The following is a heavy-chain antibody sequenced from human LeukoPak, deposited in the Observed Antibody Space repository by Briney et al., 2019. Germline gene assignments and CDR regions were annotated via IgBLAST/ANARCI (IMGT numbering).Heavy chain of an antibody. Sequence: ASVKVSCKASGYTFTSYDINWVRQATGQGLEWMGWMNPNSGGTNYAQKFQGRVTMTRDTSISTAYMELSRLRSDDTAVYYCARASTSLLVVYWGQGTLVTVSS. V-gene: IGHV1-2*02. D-gene: IGHD2-2*01. CDR3: ARASTSLLVVY. CDR1: GYTFTSYD. J-gene: IGHJ4*02. CDR2: MNPNSGGT.